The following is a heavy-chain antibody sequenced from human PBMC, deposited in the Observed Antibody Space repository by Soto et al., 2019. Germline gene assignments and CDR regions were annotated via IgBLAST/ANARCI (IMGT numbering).Heavy chain of an antibody. Sequence: GASVKVSCKASGGTFSSYAISWVRQAPGQGLGWMGGIIPIFGTANYAQKFQGRVTITADKSTSTAYMELSSLRSEDTAVYYCAGGSNGAYFQHWGQGTLVTVSS. CDR3: AGGSNGAYFQH. J-gene: IGHJ1*01. D-gene: IGHD1-26*01. CDR1: GGTFSSYA. V-gene: IGHV1-69*06. CDR2: IIPIFGTA.